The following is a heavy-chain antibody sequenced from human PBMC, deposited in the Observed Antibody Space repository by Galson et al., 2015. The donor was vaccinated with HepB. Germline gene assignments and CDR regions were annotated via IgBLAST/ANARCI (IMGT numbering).Heavy chain of an antibody. J-gene: IGHJ5*02. V-gene: IGHV6-1*01. CDR2: TYYRSKWYN. CDR1: GDSVSSHSAA. Sequence: CAISGDSVSSHSAAWNWIRQSPSRGLEWLERTYYRSKWYNDYAVSVKSRITINPDTSKNQFSLQLNSVTPEDTAVYYCAREGILYDFWSGYYTGTIDPWGQGTLVTVSS. D-gene: IGHD3-3*01. CDR3: AREGILYDFWSGYYTGTIDP.